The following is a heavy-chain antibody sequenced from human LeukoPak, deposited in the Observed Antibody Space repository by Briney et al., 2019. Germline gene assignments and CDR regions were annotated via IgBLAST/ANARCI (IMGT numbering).Heavy chain of an antibody. CDR3: AKDATTRALDY. Sequence: GGSLRLSCAASGFTFSSYWMTWVRQAPGKGLEWVANIKQDGSEKYYVDSVKGRFTISRDNAKNSLYLQMNSLRDEDTAVYYCAKDATTRALDYWGQGTLVTVSS. CDR2: IKQDGSEK. D-gene: IGHD1-14*01. J-gene: IGHJ4*02. V-gene: IGHV3-7*01. CDR1: GFTFSSYW.